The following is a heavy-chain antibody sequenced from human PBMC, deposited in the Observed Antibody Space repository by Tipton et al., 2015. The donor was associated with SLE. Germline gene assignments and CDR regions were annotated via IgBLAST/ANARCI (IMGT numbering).Heavy chain of an antibody. D-gene: IGHD1-26*01. V-gene: IGHV4-34*01. Sequence: LRLSCAVYGGSFSGYYWSWIRQPPGKGLEWIGEINHRGSTNYNPSLKSRLTISVDTSKNQFSLKPSSVTAADTAVYYCARVIVGATKGLRYYMDVWGKGSTFTVSS. J-gene: IGHJ6*03. CDR2: INHRGST. CDR3: ARVIVGATKGLRYYMDV. CDR1: GGSFSGYY.